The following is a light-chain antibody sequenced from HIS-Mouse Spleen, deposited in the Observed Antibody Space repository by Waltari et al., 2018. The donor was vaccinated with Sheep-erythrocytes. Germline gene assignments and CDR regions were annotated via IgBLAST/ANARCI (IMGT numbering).Light chain of an antibody. Sequence: SALTQPRSVSGSPGQSVTISCTGTSSAVGGYNYVSWYQQTPGKAPKLMIYEVSKRPSGVPDRFSCSKSGNTASLTVSGLQAEDEADYYCSSYAGSNNWVFGGGTKLTVL. CDR1: SSAVGGYNY. J-gene: IGLJ3*02. CDR3: SSYAGSNNWV. V-gene: IGLV2-8*01. CDR2: EVS.